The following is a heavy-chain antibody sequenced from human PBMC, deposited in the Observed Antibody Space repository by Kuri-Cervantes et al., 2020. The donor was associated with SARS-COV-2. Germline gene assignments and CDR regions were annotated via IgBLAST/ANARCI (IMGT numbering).Heavy chain of an antibody. Sequence: GESLKISCAASGFTFSSYAMSWVRQAPGKGLEWVSAISGSGGSTYYADSVKGRFTISRDNAKHSLYLQMNSLRAEDTAVYYCARDALTPGRWYYYDSSGYYDYWGQGTLVTVSS. CDR1: GFTFSSYA. J-gene: IGHJ4*02. V-gene: IGHV3-23*01. CDR2: ISGSGGST. CDR3: ARDALTPGRWYYYDSSGYYDY. D-gene: IGHD3-22*01.